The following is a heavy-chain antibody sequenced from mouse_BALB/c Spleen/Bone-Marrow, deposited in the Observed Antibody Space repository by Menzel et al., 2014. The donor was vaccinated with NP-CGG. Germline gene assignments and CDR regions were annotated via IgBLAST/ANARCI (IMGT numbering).Heavy chain of an antibody. CDR3: ARKLRFYAMDY. D-gene: IGHD1-1*01. J-gene: IGHJ4*01. Sequence: VQLQQSGPGLVQPSQSLSITCTVSGFSLXTYGVHWVRQSPGKGLEWLGAIWSGGNTDYNAAFISRLSISKDNSRSQVFFEMNSLQAYDTAIYYCARKLRFYAMDYWGQGTSVTVSS. CDR1: GFSLXTYG. V-gene: IGHV2-2*01. CDR2: IWSGGNT.